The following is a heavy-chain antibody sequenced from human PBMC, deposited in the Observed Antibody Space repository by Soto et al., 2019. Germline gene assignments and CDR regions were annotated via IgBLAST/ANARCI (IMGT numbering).Heavy chain of an antibody. CDR2: INPSGGTT. Sequence: QMQLVQSGAEVKKPGASVKVSCKASGYTFTTYYIHWVRQAPGQGLEWMGIINPSGGTTSYAQEFQGRVTMTSDMSTSTVYMELSSLRSEDTAVYYCASSLQQLVLVYWGQGTLATVSS. CDR3: ASSLQQLVLVY. D-gene: IGHD6-13*01. V-gene: IGHV1-46*01. CDR1: GYTFTTYY. J-gene: IGHJ4*02.